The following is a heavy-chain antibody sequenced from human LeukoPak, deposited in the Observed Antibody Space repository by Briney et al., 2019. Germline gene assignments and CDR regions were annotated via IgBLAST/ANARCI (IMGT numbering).Heavy chain of an antibody. Sequence: SETLSLTCAVYGGSFSGYYWRWLRQPPGKGLEWIGEINHSGSTNYNPSLKSRVTISVDTSKNQFPLKLSSVTAADTAVYYCARANYGSGSYSVYGMDVWGQGTTVTVSS. CDR1: GGSFSGYY. V-gene: IGHV4-34*01. CDR2: INHSGST. CDR3: ARANYGSGSYSVYGMDV. J-gene: IGHJ6*02. D-gene: IGHD3-10*01.